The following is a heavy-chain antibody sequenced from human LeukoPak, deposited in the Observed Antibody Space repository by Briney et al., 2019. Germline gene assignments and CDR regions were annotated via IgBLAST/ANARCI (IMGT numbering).Heavy chain of an antibody. D-gene: IGHD3-22*01. CDR1: GYTFTGYY. Sequence: ASVKVSCKASGYTFTGYYMHWVRQAPGHGLEWMGWINPNSGDTEYAQNFQGRVAMTRDTSISTAYMEVSTLRSDDTAVYYCARTDSSGYWCLDYWGQGTLVTVSS. CDR2: INPNSGDT. CDR3: ARTDSSGYWCLDY. J-gene: IGHJ4*02. V-gene: IGHV1-2*02.